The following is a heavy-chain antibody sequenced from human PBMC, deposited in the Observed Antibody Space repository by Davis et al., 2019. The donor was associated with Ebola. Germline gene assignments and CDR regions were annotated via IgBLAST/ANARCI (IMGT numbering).Heavy chain of an antibody. D-gene: IGHD6-13*01. CDR2: IIPIFGTA. V-gene: IGHV1-69*13. J-gene: IGHJ6*03. CDR3: ARDGSSWYGAWYYYYFMDV. CDR1: GGAFSNYA. Sequence: SVKVSCKTSGGAFSNYAINWVRQAPGQGLDWMGRIIPIFGTANYAQKFQGRVTITADESTSTAYMELSSLRSEDTAVYYCARDGSSWYGAWYYYYFMDVWGRGATVTVSS.